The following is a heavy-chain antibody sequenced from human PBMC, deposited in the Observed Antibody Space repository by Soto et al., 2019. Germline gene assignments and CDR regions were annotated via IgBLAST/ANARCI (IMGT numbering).Heavy chain of an antibody. CDR2: IDPSDSYT. CDR1: GYSFTSYW. D-gene: IGHD3-10*01. CDR3: ARLGSTMVRGTLYGMDV. J-gene: IGHJ6*02. Sequence: GECLKSTGNGSGYSFTSYWISWVRQMPGKGLEWMGRIDPSDSYTNYSPSFQGHVTISADKSISTAYLQWSSLKASDTAMYYCARLGSTMVRGTLYGMDVWGQGTTVTVSS. V-gene: IGHV5-10-1*01.